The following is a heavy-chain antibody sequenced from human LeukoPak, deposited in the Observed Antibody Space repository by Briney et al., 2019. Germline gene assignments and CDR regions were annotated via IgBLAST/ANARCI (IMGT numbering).Heavy chain of an antibody. D-gene: IGHD4-17*01. J-gene: IGHJ4*02. CDR2: INPNSGGT. CDR1: GYTFTGYY. CDR3: ARQHDYGDYSFGY. Sequence: ASVKVSCKASGYTFTGYYMHWGRQAPGQGLEWMGGINPNSGGTNYAQKFQGRVTMTRDTSISTAYMELSRLRSQETAVYYCARQHDYGDYSFGYWGQGTLVTVSS. V-gene: IGHV1-2*02.